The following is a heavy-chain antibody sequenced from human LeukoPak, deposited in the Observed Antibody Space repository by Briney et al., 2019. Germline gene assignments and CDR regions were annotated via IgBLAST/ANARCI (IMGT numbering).Heavy chain of an antibody. D-gene: IGHD3-3*01. CDR1: GDSTNEYY. Sequence: SETLSLTCTVSGDSTNEYYWSWVRQPPGKGLESIGYVFYTGRTNYRPSLKKRVTISLDTSKNQFSLRLSSVTAADTAVYYCARYGYYAYDYWGQGNLVTVSS. J-gene: IGHJ4*02. CDR2: VFYTGRT. CDR3: ARYGYYAYDY. V-gene: IGHV4-59*01.